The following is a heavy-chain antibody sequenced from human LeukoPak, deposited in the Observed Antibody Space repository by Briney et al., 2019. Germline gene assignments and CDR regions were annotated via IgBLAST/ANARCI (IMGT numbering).Heavy chain of an antibody. V-gene: IGHV3-23*01. D-gene: IGHD5-24*01. J-gene: IGHJ4*02. Sequence: HTGGSLRLSCTASGFTFSDYAMSWVRQAPGKGLEWVSGISGSGGSIRCADSVKGRFIISRDNSKNTLYLQMNSLRAKDTAVYYCAKGGDGYNYCFDYWGQETLVTVSS. CDR1: GFTFSDYA. CDR3: AKGGDGYNYCFDY. CDR2: ISGSGGSI.